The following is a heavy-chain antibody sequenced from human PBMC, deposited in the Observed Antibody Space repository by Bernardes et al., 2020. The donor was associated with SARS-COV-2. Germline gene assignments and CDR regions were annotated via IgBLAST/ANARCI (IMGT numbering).Heavy chain of an antibody. D-gene: IGHD2-21*01. CDR3: ARDRSYWSTAQSFDY. Sequence: GSLRPSCEASGFTFISYVLYSVRQAPGKGPEWVALISRDGSNKQYADPVKGRFTVSRDNSKKTLFLQMNSLRGDDTARYYCARDRSYWSTAQSFDYWGQGTQVTVSS. J-gene: IGHJ4*02. CDR2: ISRDGSNK. V-gene: IGHV3-30*04. CDR1: GFTFISYV.